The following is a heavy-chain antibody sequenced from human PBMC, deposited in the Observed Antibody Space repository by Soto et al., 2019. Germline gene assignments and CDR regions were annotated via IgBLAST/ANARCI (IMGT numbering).Heavy chain of an antibody. D-gene: IGHD3-9*01. Sequence: SGPTLVNPTQTLTLTCTFSGFSLTTSGVGVGWIRQPPGKALEWLALIYWNDVKRYSPSLKSRLTITKDTSKNQVDLTVTNMDPVDTATYSCAPSDHSTSAWFYCYKWGQETRGTVCS. V-gene: IGHV2-5*01. CDR3: APSDHSTSAWFYCYK. CDR1: GFSLTTSGVG. CDR2: IYWNDVK. J-gene: IGHJ4*01.